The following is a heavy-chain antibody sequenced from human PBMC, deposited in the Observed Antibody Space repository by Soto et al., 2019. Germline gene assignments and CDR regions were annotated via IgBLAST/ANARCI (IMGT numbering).Heavy chain of an antibody. CDR2: IKDGGST. CDR3: ARGQEGIEATH. J-gene: IGHJ4*02. D-gene: IGHD5-12*01. Sequence: QVQLQQWGAGLLKPSETLSLTCTVNGGSLTGYYWSWIRQPPGKGLEWIGEIKDGGSTNYSPSLRGRVTISADTSKYHCSLRLNSVAAADTAVYFGARGQEGIEATHWDQGALVTVSS. CDR1: GGSLTGYY. V-gene: IGHV4-34*01.